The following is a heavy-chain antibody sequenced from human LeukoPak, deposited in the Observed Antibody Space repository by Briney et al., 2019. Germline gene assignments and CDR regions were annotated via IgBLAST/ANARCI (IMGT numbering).Heavy chain of an antibody. CDR2: VRTKTHGGAP. J-gene: IGHJ5*02. Sequence: GGSLRLSCKGSAVTFGDFAVTWFRQAPGKRLEWVGFVRTKTHGGAPETAASVKGRFNVSRDDSEGIAYLQMTSLRAEDTAMYYCARVNFREYRGYTWFEPWGQGTLVTVSS. CDR3: ARVNFREYRGYTWFEP. D-gene: IGHD2/OR15-2a*01. CDR1: AVTFGDFA. V-gene: IGHV3-49*03.